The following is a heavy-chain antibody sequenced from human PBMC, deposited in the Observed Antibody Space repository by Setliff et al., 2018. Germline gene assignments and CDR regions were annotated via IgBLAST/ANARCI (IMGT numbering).Heavy chain of an antibody. CDR1: DDSFTSSRYY. V-gene: IGHV4-39*01. J-gene: IGHJ4*01. Sequence: SETLSLTCTVSDDSFTSSRYYWGWTSQAPGSGLEWIGSISYSGTPYYNASVESRVTISIDTSRNQFSLELRSVTVADTATYYCVRPGGTTVVARHFDYWGSGILVTVSS. CDR2: ISYSGTP. CDR3: VRPGGTTVVARHFDY. D-gene: IGHD2-15*01.